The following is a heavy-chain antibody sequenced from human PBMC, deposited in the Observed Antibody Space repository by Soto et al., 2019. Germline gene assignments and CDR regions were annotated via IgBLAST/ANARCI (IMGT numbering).Heavy chain of an antibody. CDR2: IYWDDDK. J-gene: IGHJ4*02. V-gene: IGHV2-5*02. CDR3: AHAMLYCTGGSCSPWFDY. D-gene: IGHD2-15*01. CDR1: GFSLSTHGVG. Sequence: QITLKESGPTLVKPTQTLTLTCTFSGFSLSTHGVGVGWVRQPAGKALEWLALIYWDDDKRYSASLNSRLTITKDTSKNQVVLTMTNMDPVDTATYYCAHAMLYCTGGSCSPWFDYWGQGTLVTVSS.